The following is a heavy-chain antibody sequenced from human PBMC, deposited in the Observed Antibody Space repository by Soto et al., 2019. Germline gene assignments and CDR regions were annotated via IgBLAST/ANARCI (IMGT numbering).Heavy chain of an antibody. J-gene: IGHJ4*02. V-gene: IGHV4-34*01. D-gene: IGHD6-19*01. CDR3: ARGQVKGQWLSCAY. CDR2: INHSGST. CDR1: GGSFSGYY. Sequence: KPSETLSLTCAVYGGSFSGYYWSWIRQPPGKGLEWIGEINHSGSTNYNPSLKSRVTISVDTSKNQFSLKLSSVTAADTAVYYCARGQVKGQWLSCAYWGQGTLVTVSS.